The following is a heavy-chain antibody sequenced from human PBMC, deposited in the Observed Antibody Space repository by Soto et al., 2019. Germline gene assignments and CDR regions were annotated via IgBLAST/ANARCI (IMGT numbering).Heavy chain of an antibody. J-gene: IGHJ3*02. D-gene: IGHD1-26*01. CDR2: ISAYNGNT. CDR1: GYTFTSYG. V-gene: IGHV1-18*01. Sequence: ASVKVSCKASGYTFTSYGISWVRQAPGQGLEWMGWISAYNGNTNYAQKLQGRVTMTTDTSTSTAYMELRSLRSDDTAVYYCARDQQWELTDDAFEIWGQGTMVTVSS. CDR3: ARDQQWELTDDAFEI.